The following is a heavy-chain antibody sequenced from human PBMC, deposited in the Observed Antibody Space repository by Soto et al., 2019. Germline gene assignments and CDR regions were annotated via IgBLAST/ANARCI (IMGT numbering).Heavy chain of an antibody. D-gene: IGHD3-22*01. V-gene: IGHV4-31*03. Sequence: SETLSLTCTVSGGSISSGGYYRSWIRQHPGKGLEWIGYIYYSGSTYYTPSLKSRVTISVDTSKNQFSLKLSSVAAADTAVYYCARYGDYYDSSGYYYAGYWGRGTLVTVSS. CDR2: IYYSGST. J-gene: IGHJ4*01. CDR1: GGSISSGGYY. CDR3: ARYGDYYDSSGYYYAGY.